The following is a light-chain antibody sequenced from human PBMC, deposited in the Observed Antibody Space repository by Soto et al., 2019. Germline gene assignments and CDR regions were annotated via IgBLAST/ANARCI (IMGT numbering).Light chain of an antibody. CDR3: SSYAGSTTYVV. J-gene: IGLJ2*01. CDR1: SSDVGSYDL. CDR2: EVS. Sequence: QSALTQPASVSGSPGQSITISCTGTSSDVGSYDLVSWYQHHPGKAPQVMIYEVSKRPSGLSNRFSASKSGNTASLTISGLQAEDEADYYCSSYAGSTTYVVCGGGTKVTVL. V-gene: IGLV2-23*02.